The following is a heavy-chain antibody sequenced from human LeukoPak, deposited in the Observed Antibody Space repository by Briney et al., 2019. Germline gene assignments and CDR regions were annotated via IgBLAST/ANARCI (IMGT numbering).Heavy chain of an antibody. Sequence: PGGSLRLSCAASGFTFSSYDMHWVRQATGKGLEWVSAIGTVGDTYYPGSVKGRFTISRENAKNSLYLQMNSLRAGDTAVYYCARGGGVYDYVWGSYRFAAFDIWGQGTMVTVSS. CDR2: IGTVGDT. CDR1: GFTFSSYD. J-gene: IGHJ3*02. CDR3: ARGGGVYDYVWGSYRFAAFDI. D-gene: IGHD3-16*02. V-gene: IGHV3-13*01.